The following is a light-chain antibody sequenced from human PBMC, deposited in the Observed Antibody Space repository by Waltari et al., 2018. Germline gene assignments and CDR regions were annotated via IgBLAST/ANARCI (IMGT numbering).Light chain of an antibody. J-gene: IGLJ2*01. CDR1: NYNNRHHY. CDR3: SSWDGSLGGVI. V-gene: IGLV1-47*01. CDR2: RNN. Sequence: QSVLSQPPSASGTPGKTVTISCSGSNYNNRHHYVTWYNQLPGTAPKLLIYRNNQRPSGVPDRFSGSKSGTSASLAISGLRSDDEADYYCSSWDGSLGGVIFGGGTKLTVL.